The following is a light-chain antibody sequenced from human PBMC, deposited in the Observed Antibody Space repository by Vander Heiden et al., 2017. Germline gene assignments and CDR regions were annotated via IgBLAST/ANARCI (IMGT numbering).Light chain of an antibody. V-gene: IGKV4-1*01. J-gene: IGKJ4*01. CDR2: WAS. CDR3: QQYDSTPLT. Sequence: DIVMTQSPDSLAVSLGERATINCKSSQSVLYSSNNKNYLAWYQQEPGQPPKLLIYWASTRESGVPDRFSGSGSGTDFTLTISSLQAEDVAVYYCQQYDSTPLTFGGGTKVEIK. CDR1: QSVLYSSNNKNY.